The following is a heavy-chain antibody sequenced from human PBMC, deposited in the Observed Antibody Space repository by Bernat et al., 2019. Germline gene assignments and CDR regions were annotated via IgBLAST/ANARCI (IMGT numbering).Heavy chain of an antibody. CDR2: VKSKTDGGTT. J-gene: IGHJ6*02. Sequence: EVQLVESGGGLVKPGGSLRLSCAASGFTFSNAWMSWVRQAPGKGLEWVCRVKSKTDGGTTDYAAPVKGRFTISRDDSKNTLYLQMNSLKTEDTAVYYCTTGGDYYNRYGMDVWGQGTTVTVSS. CDR3: TTGGDYYNRYGMDV. CDR1: GFTFSNAW. V-gene: IGHV3-15*01. D-gene: IGHD3-16*01.